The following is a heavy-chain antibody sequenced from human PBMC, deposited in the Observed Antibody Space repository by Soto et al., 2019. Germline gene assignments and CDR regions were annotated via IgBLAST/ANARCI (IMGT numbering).Heavy chain of an antibody. CDR2: IIPIFGTA. V-gene: IGHV1-69*13. Sequence: SVKVSCTASGGTFSSYAISWVRQTPGQGLEWMGGIIPIFGTANYAQKFQGRVTITADESTSTAYMELSSLRSEDTAVYYCARAGFLRFFGPYGYYYGMDVWGQGTTVTVSS. CDR1: GGTFSSYA. CDR3: ARAGFLRFFGPYGYYYGMDV. J-gene: IGHJ6*02. D-gene: IGHD3-3*01.